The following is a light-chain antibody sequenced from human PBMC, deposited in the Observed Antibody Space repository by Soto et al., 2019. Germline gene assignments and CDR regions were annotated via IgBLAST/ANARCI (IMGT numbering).Light chain of an antibody. J-gene: IGKJ4*01. V-gene: IGKV1-33*01. CDR2: DAS. CDR1: QNINTY. CDR3: KQYDDPALT. Sequence: DIQMTQSPSSLSASVGDRVTMTCQASQNINTYLNWYQQRPGQAPKLLIYDASILEPGVPSRFSGSGAGTEFTFTIDSLQPEDIATYDCKQYDDPALTFGGGTKVE.